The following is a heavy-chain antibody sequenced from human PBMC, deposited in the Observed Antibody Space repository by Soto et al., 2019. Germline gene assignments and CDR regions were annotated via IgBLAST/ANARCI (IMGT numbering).Heavy chain of an antibody. Sequence: LRLSCAASGFTFNNYALTWVRQAPGKGLEWVSTISVSGGTTHYADSVKGRFTISRDNSKKTVYLQMHSLRAEDTAVYYCAKGLYYYDSRGYRLFDYWGQGTLVTVSS. J-gene: IGHJ4*02. CDR3: AKGLYYYDSRGYRLFDY. D-gene: IGHD3-22*01. CDR2: ISVSGGTT. CDR1: GFTFNNYA. V-gene: IGHV3-23*01.